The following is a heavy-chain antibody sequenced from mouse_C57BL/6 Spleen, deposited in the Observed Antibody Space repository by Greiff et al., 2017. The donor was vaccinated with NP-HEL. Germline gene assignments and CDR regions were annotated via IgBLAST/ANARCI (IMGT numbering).Heavy chain of an antibody. Sequence: DVQLVESGGGLVKPGGSLKLSCAASGFTFSSYTMSWVRQTPEKRLEWVATISGGGGNTYYPDSVKGRFTISRDNAKNTLYLQMSSLRSEDTALYYCARRIYGYDRYFDVWGTGTTVTVSS. CDR2: ISGGGGNT. CDR1: GFTFSSYT. J-gene: IGHJ1*03. V-gene: IGHV5-9*01. CDR3: ARRIYGYDRYFDV. D-gene: IGHD2-2*01.